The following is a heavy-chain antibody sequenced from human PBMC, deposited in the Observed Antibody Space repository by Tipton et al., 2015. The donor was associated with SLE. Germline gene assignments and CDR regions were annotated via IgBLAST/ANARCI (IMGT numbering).Heavy chain of an antibody. CDR2: IYYSGST. Sequence: TLSLTCTVSGGSISSYYWSWIRQPPGKGLEWIGYIYYSGSTNYNPSLKSRVTISVDTSKNQFSLKLSSVTAADTAVYYCARGGYCSGGSCYFAEYFQHWGQGPLVTVSS. V-gene: IGHV4-59*01. CDR3: ARGGYCSGGSCYFAEYFQH. D-gene: IGHD2-15*01. CDR1: GGSISSYY. J-gene: IGHJ1*01.